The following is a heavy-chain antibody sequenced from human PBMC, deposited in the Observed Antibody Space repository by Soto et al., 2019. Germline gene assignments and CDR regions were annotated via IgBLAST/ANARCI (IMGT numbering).Heavy chain of an antibody. Sequence: LRLSCAASGFTFSSYGMHRFRQAPGQGLEGVAVIWYDGSNKYYADSVKGRFTISRDNSKNTLYLQMNSLRAEDTAVYYCARGFHIVVVTAIPDYYYYGMDVWGQGTTVTVSS. V-gene: IGHV3-33*01. CDR3: ARGFHIVVVTAIPDYYYYGMDV. CDR1: GFTFSSYG. J-gene: IGHJ6*02. CDR2: IWYDGSNK. D-gene: IGHD2-21*02.